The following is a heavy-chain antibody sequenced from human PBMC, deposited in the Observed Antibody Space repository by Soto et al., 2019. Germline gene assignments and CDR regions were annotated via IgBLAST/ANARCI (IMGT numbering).Heavy chain of an antibody. Sequence: SETLSLTCAVYGGSFSGYYWSWIRQPPGKGLEWIGEINHSGSTTYNPSLKSRVTISIDTSKNQFSLKLTSVTAADAAVYYCARDPGIAAAGTSLRHYYYYGMDVWGQGTTVTVSS. D-gene: IGHD6-13*01. V-gene: IGHV4-34*01. J-gene: IGHJ6*02. CDR3: ARDPGIAAAGTSLRHYYYYGMDV. CDR2: INHSGST. CDR1: GGSFSGYY.